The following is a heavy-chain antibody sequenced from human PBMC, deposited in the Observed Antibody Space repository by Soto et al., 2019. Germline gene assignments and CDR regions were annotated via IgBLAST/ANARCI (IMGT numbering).Heavy chain of an antibody. CDR3: ARDGYYESSGAAFDI. V-gene: IGHV4-31*03. CDR1: GDSISSGVYY. CDR2: IYYSGST. D-gene: IGHD3-22*01. J-gene: IGHJ3*02. Sequence: QVQLQESGPGLVKPSQTLSLTCTVSGDSISSGVYYWNWIRQYPGKGLEWIGYIYYSGSTHYNPSLKSRVTISMAPSKNQFSLKLRSVTAADTAVYYCARDGYYESSGAAFDIWGQGTMVTVSP.